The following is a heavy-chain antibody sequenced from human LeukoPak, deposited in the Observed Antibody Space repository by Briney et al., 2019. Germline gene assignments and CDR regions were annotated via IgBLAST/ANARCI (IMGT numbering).Heavy chain of an antibody. J-gene: IGHJ4*02. D-gene: IGHD5-18*01. Sequence: ASVKVSCKASGYSFTTYGISWVRQAPGQGLEWVGWISTYNGNTNYAQKLQGRVTMTTDTSTSTAYMELRSLRSDDTAVYYCARDVDTAMVVVPDDYWGQGTLVTVSS. CDR2: ISTYNGNT. V-gene: IGHV1-18*01. CDR1: GYSFTTYG. CDR3: ARDVDTAMVVVPDDY.